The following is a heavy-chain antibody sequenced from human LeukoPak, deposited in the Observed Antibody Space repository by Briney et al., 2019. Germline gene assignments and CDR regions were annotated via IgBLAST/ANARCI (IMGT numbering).Heavy chain of an antibody. CDR1: GDSISSARYY. Sequence: SQTLSLTCSVSGDSISSARYYWSWIRQPAGKGLEWIGRIYTSGSTDYNPSLKSRVTISVDTSKNQFSLKLSSVTAADTAVYYCARGLTSLFNYYMDVWGKGTTVTISS. CDR3: ARGLTSLFNYYMDV. V-gene: IGHV4-61*02. CDR2: IYTSGST. J-gene: IGHJ6*03. D-gene: IGHD3-10*01.